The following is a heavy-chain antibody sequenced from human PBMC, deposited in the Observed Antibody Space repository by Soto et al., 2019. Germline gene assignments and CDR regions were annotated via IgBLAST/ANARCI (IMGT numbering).Heavy chain of an antibody. CDR3: AKDSGGGVPAADAFDI. CDR2: ISHDGTNE. CDR1: GFTFSSYA. D-gene: IGHD2-2*01. Sequence: HPGGSLRLSCAASGFTFSSYAIYWVRQAPGKGLEWVAVISHDGTNEYYVDSVRGRFTISRDNSKNTLYLQMNSLRAEDTAVYYCAKDSGGGVPAADAFDIWGQGTMVTVSS. V-gene: IGHV3-30*18. J-gene: IGHJ3*02.